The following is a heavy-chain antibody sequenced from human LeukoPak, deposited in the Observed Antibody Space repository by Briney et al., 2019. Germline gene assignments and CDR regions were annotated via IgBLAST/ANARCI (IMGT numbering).Heavy chain of an antibody. CDR1: GFTFSSYE. D-gene: IGHD3-10*01. CDR3: ARRVASWHAFDI. Sequence: GGSLRLSCVASGFTFSSYEMNWVRQAPGKGLEWVSYISSSGTTIYYADSVKGRSTISRDNAKNSLSLQMNSLRAEDAAVYYCARRVASWHAFDIWGQGTMVTVSS. CDR2: ISSSGTTI. J-gene: IGHJ3*02. V-gene: IGHV3-48*03.